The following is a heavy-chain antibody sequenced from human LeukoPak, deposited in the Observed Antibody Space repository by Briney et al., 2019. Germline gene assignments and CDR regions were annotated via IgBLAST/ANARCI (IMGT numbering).Heavy chain of an antibody. J-gene: IGHJ4*02. V-gene: IGHV3-23*01. D-gene: IGHD2-2*02. Sequence: GGSLRLSCAASGFTFSIYAMSWVRQAPGKGLEWVSGISGSGGSTYYADSVKGRFTISRDNSKNTLYLQMKSLRAEDTAVYYCAKAGYCSSTSCYTVFGYWGQGTQVTVSS. CDR3: AKAGYCSSTSCYTVFGY. CDR1: GFTFSIYA. CDR2: ISGSGGST.